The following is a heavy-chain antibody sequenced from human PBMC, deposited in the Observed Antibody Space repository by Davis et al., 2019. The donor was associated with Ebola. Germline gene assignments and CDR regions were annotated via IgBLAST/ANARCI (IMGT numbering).Heavy chain of an antibody. Sequence: GESLKISCAASGFTFSSHWMNWVRQGPGKGLEWVANIKQDGSKKNYVDSVKDRFTISRDDAKNSLFLQMNNLRADDTAVYYCAAELTGAAFDVWGRGTMVTVSS. CDR3: AAELTGAAFDV. V-gene: IGHV3-7*03. CDR1: GFTFSSHW. D-gene: IGHD3-9*01. CDR2: IKQDGSKK. J-gene: IGHJ3*01.